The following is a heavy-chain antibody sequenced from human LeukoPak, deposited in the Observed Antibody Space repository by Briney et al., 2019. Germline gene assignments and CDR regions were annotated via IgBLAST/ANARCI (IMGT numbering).Heavy chain of an antibody. CDR3: AKLREWELPDLFDY. CDR1: GFTFSTCG. CDR2: ISGSGGSR. J-gene: IGHJ4*02. V-gene: IGHV3-23*01. Sequence: GGSLRLSCAASGFTFSTCGMSWVRQAPGKGLELVSGISGSGGSRFYTDSVKGRFTISRDNSKNTLYLQMNSLRAEDTAVYYCAKLREWELPDLFDYWGQGTLVTVSS. D-gene: IGHD1-26*01.